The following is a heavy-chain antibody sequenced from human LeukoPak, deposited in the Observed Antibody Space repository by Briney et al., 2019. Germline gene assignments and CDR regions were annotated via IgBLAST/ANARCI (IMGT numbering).Heavy chain of an antibody. CDR3: ARDSPPAYCSGGSCYFDY. CDR1: GGSISSYY. D-gene: IGHD2-15*01. Sequence: SETLSLTCTVSGGSISSYYWSWIRQPPGKGLEWIGYIYYSGSTNYNPSLKSRVTISKDTSKNEFSLKLSSVTAADTAVYYCARDSPPAYCSGGSCYFDYWGQGTLVTVSS. J-gene: IGHJ4*02. CDR2: IYYSGST. V-gene: IGHV4-59*12.